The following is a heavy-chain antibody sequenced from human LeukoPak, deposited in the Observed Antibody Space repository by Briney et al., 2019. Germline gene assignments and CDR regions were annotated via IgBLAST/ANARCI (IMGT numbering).Heavy chain of an antibody. J-gene: IGHJ4*02. CDR1: GGSISSYY. CDR2: IFHSGST. Sequence: SETLSFTCTVSGGSISSYYWSWIRQPPGKGLEWSGYIFHSGSTNYNPSLKSRVTISVDTSKNQFSLRMSSMTAADTAVYYCARATSPFYTEFDYWGQGTLVTVSS. V-gene: IGHV4-59*01. CDR3: ARATSPFYTEFDY. D-gene: IGHD1-1*01.